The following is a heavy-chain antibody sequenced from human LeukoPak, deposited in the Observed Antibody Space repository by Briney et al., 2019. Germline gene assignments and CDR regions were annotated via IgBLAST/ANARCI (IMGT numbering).Heavy chain of an antibody. CDR1: GFTFSSYS. Sequence: GGSLRLSCAASGFTFSSYSMNWVRQAPGKGLEWVSSISSSSSYIYYADPVKGRFTISRDNAKNSLYLQMNSLRAEDTAVYYCARFGVVTSIDYWGQGTLVTVSS. CDR3: ARFGVVTSIDY. V-gene: IGHV3-21*01. D-gene: IGHD3-3*01. J-gene: IGHJ4*02. CDR2: ISSSSSYI.